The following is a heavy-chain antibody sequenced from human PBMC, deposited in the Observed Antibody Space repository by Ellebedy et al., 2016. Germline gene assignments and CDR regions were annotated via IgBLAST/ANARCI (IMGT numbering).Heavy chain of an antibody. CDR2: IVFSGTAT. CDR1: GFTFNIAG. CDR3: ARDTAITMVRGIYY. J-gene: IGHJ4*02. V-gene: IGHV3-21*01. Sequence: GESLKISXAASGFTFNIAGMTWVRQAPGKGLEWVATIVFSGTATYYSDSVKGRFIISRDNSKNTLYLQMNSLRAEDTAVYYCARDTAITMVRGIYYWGQGTLVTVSS. D-gene: IGHD3-10*01.